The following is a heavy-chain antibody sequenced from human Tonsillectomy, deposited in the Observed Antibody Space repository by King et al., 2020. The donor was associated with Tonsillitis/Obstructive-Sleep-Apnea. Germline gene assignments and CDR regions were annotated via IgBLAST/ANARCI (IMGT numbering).Heavy chain of an antibody. J-gene: IGHJ6*02. Sequence: QLVQSGAEVKKPGSSVKVSCKASGGTFSNYAINWVRQAPGQGLEWMGGIIPILGIANYAQKFQGRVTITADKSTSTAYMELCSLRSEDTAVYYCARVLVDIEATIQTTLYYGMDVWGQGTTVTVSS. CDR2: IIPILGIA. CDR1: GGTFSNYA. CDR3: ARVLVDIEATIQTTLYYGMDV. D-gene: IGHD5-12*01. V-gene: IGHV1-69*10.